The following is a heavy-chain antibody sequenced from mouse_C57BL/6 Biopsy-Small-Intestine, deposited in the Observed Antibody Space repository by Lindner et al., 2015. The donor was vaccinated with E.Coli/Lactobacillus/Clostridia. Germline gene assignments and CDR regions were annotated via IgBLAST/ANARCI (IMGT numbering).Heavy chain of an antibody. Sequence: VQLQESGGGLVKPGGSLKLSCAASGFTFSDYGMHWVRQAPEKGLEWVAYIRSGCNTIYYADTVKGRFTISRDNAKNTLFLQMTSLRSEDTAMYYCARPDDGDYVSYWYFDVWGTGTTVTVSS. CDR3: ARPDDGDYVSYWYFDV. V-gene: IGHV5-17*01. CDR1: GFTFSDYG. D-gene: IGHD2-3*01. CDR2: IRSGCNTI. J-gene: IGHJ1*03.